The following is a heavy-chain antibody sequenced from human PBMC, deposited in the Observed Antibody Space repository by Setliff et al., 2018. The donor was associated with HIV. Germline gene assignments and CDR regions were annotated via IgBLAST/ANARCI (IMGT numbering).Heavy chain of an antibody. D-gene: IGHD3-10*01. V-gene: IGHV4-38-2*02. CDR3: ARGRLETTDD. CDR1: GYSISSGYF. Sequence: SETLSLTCNVSGYSISSGYFWGWIRQPPGKGLEWIGTIYHNGITYYNLSLMSRVTISVDTSKNHFSLKVRSVTAADTAVYYCARGRLETTDDWGQGMLVTSPQ. J-gene: IGHJ4*02. CDR2: IYHNGIT.